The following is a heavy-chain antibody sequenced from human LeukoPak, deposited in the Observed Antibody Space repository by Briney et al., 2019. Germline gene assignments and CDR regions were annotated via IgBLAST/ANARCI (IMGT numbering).Heavy chain of an antibody. V-gene: IGHV1-69-2*01. D-gene: IGHD3-10*01. CDR3: ARDLEDSGSYFNWFDP. J-gene: IGHJ5*02. Sequence: ASVKISCKVSGYTFTDYYIHWVQQAPGKGLEWMGLVDPEDGETIYAEKFQGRVTITADTSTDTAYMELSSLTSEDTAVYYCARDLEDSGSYFNWFDPWGQGTLVTVSS. CDR2: VDPEDGET. CDR1: GYTFTDYY.